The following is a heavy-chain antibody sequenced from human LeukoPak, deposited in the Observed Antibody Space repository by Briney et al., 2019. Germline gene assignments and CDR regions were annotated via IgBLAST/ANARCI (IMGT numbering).Heavy chain of an antibody. D-gene: IGHD5-24*01. CDR2: ISYDGSNK. V-gene: IGHV3-30*04. CDR1: GFTFSSYA. J-gene: IGHJ4*02. Sequence: GGSLRLSCAASGFTFSSYAMHWVRQAPGKGLEWVAVISYDGSNKYYADSVKGRFTISRDNSKNTLYLQMNSLRAEDTAVYYCAREGIGWLQLNYFDYWGQGTLVTVSS. CDR3: AREGIGWLQLNYFDY.